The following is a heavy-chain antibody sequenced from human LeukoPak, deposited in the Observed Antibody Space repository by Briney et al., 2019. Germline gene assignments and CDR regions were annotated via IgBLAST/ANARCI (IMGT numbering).Heavy chain of an antibody. J-gene: IGHJ4*02. CDR1: GGSISNYY. CDR2: IYYSGST. CDR3: ARVSGTYSSGWYWEVDY. Sequence: SETLSLTCTVSGGSISNYYWSWIRQPPGKGLEWIGYIYYSGSTNYNPSLKSRVTMSVDTSKNQFSLKLCSVTAADTAVYYCARVSGTYSSGWYWEVDYWGQGTLVTVSS. D-gene: IGHD6-19*01. V-gene: IGHV4-59*01.